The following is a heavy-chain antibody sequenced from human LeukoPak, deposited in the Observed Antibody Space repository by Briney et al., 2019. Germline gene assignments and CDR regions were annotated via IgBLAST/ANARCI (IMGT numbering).Heavy chain of an antibody. D-gene: IGHD2-8*01. CDR3: AKMVREFYTISYYFDY. V-gene: IGHV3-23*01. Sequence: GGSLRLSCAASGFNIVNYWMHWVRQAPGKGLEWVSGISGSGAGTYYADSVKGRFTISRDNSKNTLYLQMNSLRADDTAVYYCAKMVREFYTISYYFDYWGQGTLVTVSS. J-gene: IGHJ4*02. CDR1: GFNIVNYW. CDR2: ISGSGAGT.